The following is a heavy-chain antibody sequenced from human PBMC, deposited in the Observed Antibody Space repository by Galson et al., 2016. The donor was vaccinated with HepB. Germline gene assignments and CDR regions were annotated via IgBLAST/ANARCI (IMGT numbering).Heavy chain of an antibody. J-gene: IGHJ4*02. CDR2: ISTYSGNT. Sequence: SVKVSCKASGYTLTTSGISWVRQAPGQGLEWMGWISTYSGNTTYAQKFQGGLTLTTDSSTTTAYMELRSLRFDDTALYYCAGDVQYRFESWGQGTLVTVSS. D-gene: IGHD2/OR15-2a*01. V-gene: IGHV1-18*01. CDR3: AGDVQYRFES. CDR1: GYTLTTSG.